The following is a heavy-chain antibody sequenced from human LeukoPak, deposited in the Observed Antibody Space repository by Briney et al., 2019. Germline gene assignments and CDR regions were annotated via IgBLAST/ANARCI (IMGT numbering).Heavy chain of an antibody. J-gene: IGHJ4*02. Sequence: PGGPLRPSCAASGFTFSSYAMNWVRQAPGKGVEGVAAISYDGTNKYYGDSVKGRFTISRDNSKNTLYLQVTTLRVEDSAMYYCARSGGRVWYGMDYWGQGTLVTVSS. V-gene: IGHV3-30*04. CDR3: ARSGGRVWYGMDY. CDR1: GFTFSSYA. D-gene: IGHD6-19*01. CDR2: ISYDGTNK.